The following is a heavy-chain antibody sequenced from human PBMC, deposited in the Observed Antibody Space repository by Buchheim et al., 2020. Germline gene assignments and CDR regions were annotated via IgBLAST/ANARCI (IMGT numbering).Heavy chain of an antibody. D-gene: IGHD1-1*01. V-gene: IGHV3-15*01. Sequence: EVQLVESGGGLVQPGGSLRLSCAASGFTFSSYEMNWVRQAPGKGLEWVGHFRSQADGGTTDYAARVKGRFTVSRNDSQEMFYLQMNNLKTEDTALYYCTTGPGIQLAWGQGT. J-gene: IGHJ4*02. CDR3: TTGPGIQLA. CDR2: FRSQADGGTT. CDR1: GFTFSSYE.